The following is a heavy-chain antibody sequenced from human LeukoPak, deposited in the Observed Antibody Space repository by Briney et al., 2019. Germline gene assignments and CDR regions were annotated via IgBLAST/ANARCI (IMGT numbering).Heavy chain of an antibody. Sequence: GGSLRLSCAASGFTFSSYSMNWVRQAPGKGLEWVSVISGSGDSTYYADSVKGRFTISRDISKNTLYLQMNSLRAEDTAVYYCAKGRSGSSYSSIHYWGQGSLVTVSS. V-gene: IGHV3-23*01. CDR3: AKGRSGSSYSSIHY. CDR1: GFTFSSYS. J-gene: IGHJ4*02. D-gene: IGHD2-15*01. CDR2: ISGSGDST.